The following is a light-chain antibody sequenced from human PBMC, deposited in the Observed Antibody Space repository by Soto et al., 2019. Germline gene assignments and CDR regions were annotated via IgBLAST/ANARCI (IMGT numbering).Light chain of an antibody. CDR3: QQLYSPTLFT. Sequence: DIVMTQSPDSLAVSLGERATITCRSSQAVFRDSSGRHLFAWYQQKPGQPPKLLIYWASTRESGVPDRFSGSGSGTEFTLTISSRQAEDVAVYYCQQLYSPTLFTFGQGTKLEI. J-gene: IGKJ2*01. CDR2: WAS. V-gene: IGKV4-1*01. CDR1: QAVFRDSSGRHL.